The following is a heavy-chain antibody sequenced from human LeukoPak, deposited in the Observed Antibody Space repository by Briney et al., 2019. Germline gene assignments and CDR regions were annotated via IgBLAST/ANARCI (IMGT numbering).Heavy chain of an antibody. CDR2: IYTSGST. Sequence: SQTLSLTCTVSGNSISSGDNYWRWIRQPAGKGLEWIGRIYTSGSTNYNPSLKSRVTISGDTSKNQFSLRLSSVTAAATAVYYCARASYSYDINGWVPFDYWDQGPLVTVYS. CDR1: GNSISSGDNY. D-gene: IGHD3-22*01. V-gene: IGHV4-61*02. J-gene: IGHJ4*02. CDR3: ARASYSYDINGWVPFDY.